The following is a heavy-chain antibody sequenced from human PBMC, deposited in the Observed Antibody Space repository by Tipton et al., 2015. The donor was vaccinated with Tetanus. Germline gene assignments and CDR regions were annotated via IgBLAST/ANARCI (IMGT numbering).Heavy chain of an antibody. V-gene: IGHV4-34*11. J-gene: IGHJ4*02. D-gene: IGHD2-8*01. Sequence: TLSLTCAVYGGSFSGSYWSWIRQPPGKALEWIGDIFYSGNSISNPSFRSRATMSVDTSRTLFSLTLVAVTAADTAVYFCARGLIDDFLGSRIYFDSWGPGTLVTVSS. CDR1: GGSFSGSY. CDR3: ARGLIDDFLGSRIYFDS. CDR2: IFYSGNS.